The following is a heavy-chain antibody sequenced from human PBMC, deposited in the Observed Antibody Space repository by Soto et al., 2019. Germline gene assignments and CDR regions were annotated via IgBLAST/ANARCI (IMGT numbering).Heavy chain of an antibody. Sequence: QVQLQQWGAGLLKPSETLSLTCAVYGASFSAYYWSWIRQPPGKGLEWIGEINHSGSTNYNPSLKSRVTISVDTPKNQFSLKLSSVTAADTAVYYCARTSRFDYWGQGTLVTVSS. CDR1: GASFSAYY. D-gene: IGHD6-6*01. CDR3: ARTSRFDY. J-gene: IGHJ4*02. V-gene: IGHV4-34*01. CDR2: INHSGST.